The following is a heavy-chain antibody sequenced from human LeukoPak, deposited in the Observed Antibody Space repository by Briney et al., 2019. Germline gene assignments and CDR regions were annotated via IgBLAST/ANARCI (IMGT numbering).Heavy chain of an antibody. V-gene: IGHV4-34*01. J-gene: IGHJ5*02. Sequence: PSETLSLTCAVYGGSFSGYYWSWIRQPPGKGLEWIGEINHSGSTNYNPSLKSRVTISVDTSKNQFSLKLSSVTAADTAVYYCARGLMGLRTYNWFAPWGQGTLVPVPS. D-gene: IGHD4-17*01. CDR3: ARGLMGLRTYNWFAP. CDR2: INHSGST. CDR1: GGSFSGYY.